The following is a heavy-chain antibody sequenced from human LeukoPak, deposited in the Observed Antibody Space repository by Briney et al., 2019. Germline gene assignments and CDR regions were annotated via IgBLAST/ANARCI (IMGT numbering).Heavy chain of an antibody. CDR2: INHSGST. V-gene: IGHV4-39*07. CDR3: VAFPHYYGMDV. D-gene: IGHD3-3*02. CDR1: GDSISSGDYS. Sequence: SETLSLTCTVSGDSISSGDYSWSWIRQPPGKGLEWIGEINHSGSTNYNPSLKSRVTISVDTSKNQFSLKLSSVTAADTAVYYCVAFPHYYGMDVWGQGTTVTVSS. J-gene: IGHJ6*02.